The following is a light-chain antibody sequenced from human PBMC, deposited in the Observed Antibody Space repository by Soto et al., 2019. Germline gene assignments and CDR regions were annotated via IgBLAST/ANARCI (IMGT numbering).Light chain of an antibody. CDR2: DAS. V-gene: IGKV3-20*01. Sequence: EIVLTQSPGTLSLSAGERATLSCRASHSVNNNYLAWYQQKAGQAPRLLIYDASTRAPGIPDRFSGSGSATDFTLTISRLEPEDFAVYYCQHYGSSLRTFGGGTKVDIK. J-gene: IGKJ4*01. CDR1: HSVNNNY. CDR3: QHYGSSLRT.